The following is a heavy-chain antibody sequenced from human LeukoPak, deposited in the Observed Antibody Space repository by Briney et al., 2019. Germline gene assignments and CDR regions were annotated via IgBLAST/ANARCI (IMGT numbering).Heavy chain of an antibody. D-gene: IGHD6-25*01. V-gene: IGHV1-8*03. CDR2: MNPNSGNT. CDR1: GGTFSSYA. Sequence: ASVKVSCKASGGTFSSYAISWVRQATGQGLEWMGWMNPNSGNTGYAQKFQGRVTITRNTSISTAYMELSSLRSEDTAVYYCARGLGSGDYYYYYMDVWGKGTTVTVSS. CDR3: ARGLGSGDYYYYYMDV. J-gene: IGHJ6*03.